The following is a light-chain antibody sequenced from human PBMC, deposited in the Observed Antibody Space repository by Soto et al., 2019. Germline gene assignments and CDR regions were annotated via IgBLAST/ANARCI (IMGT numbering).Light chain of an antibody. CDR1: KSVSNY. Sequence: EVVLTQSPGTLSLSPGERATLACRASKSVSNYLAWYQQKSGQAPRLLIYGASSRASGIPDRFSGSGSGTDFTLTISRVEPEDFAVYYCKQYGSALTLGLGTKVEIK. J-gene: IGKJ1*01. V-gene: IGKV3-20*01. CDR2: GAS. CDR3: KQYGSALT.